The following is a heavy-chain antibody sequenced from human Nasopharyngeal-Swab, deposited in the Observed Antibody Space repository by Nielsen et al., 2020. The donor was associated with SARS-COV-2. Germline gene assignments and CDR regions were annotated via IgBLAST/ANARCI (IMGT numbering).Heavy chain of an antibody. D-gene: IGHD6-19*01. J-gene: IGHJ6*02. CDR1: GFTFSSYS. CDR3: ARDVSSGWFGYGMGV. V-gene: IGHV3-21*01. CDR2: ISSSSSYI. Sequence: GESLKISCAASGFTFSSYSMNWVRQAPGKGLEWVSSISSSSSYIYYADSVKGRFTISRDNAKNSLYLQMNSLRAEDTAVYYCARDVSSGWFGYGMGVWGQGTTVTVSS.